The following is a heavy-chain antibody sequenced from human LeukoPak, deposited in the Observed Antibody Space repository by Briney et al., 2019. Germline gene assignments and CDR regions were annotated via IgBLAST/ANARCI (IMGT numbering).Heavy chain of an antibody. CDR2: IGGTGDRT. D-gene: IGHD6-19*01. Sequence: PGGSLRLSCAASRFTFSSYAMSWVRQAPGRGLEWVSTIGGTGDRTYYADSVKGRFTISRDNSMDTLFLQMNSPKAEDTAAYYCAKDPVVYHGGSGWHYFDYWGQGTLVTVSS. CDR1: RFTFSSYA. J-gene: IGHJ4*02. CDR3: AKDPVVYHGGSGWHYFDY. V-gene: IGHV3-23*01.